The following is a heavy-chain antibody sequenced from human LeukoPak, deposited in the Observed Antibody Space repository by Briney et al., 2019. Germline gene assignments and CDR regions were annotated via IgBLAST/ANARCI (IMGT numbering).Heavy chain of an antibody. CDR3: ARARKNTYYDFWSGYVDY. Sequence: PGGSLRLSCAASGFTFSSYSMNWVRQAPGEGLEWVSSISSSSSYIYYADSVKGRFTISRDNAKNSLYLQMNSLRAEDTAVYYCARARKNTYYDFWSGYVDYWGQGTLVTVSS. V-gene: IGHV3-21*01. CDR1: GFTFSSYS. D-gene: IGHD3-3*01. CDR2: ISSSSSYI. J-gene: IGHJ4*02.